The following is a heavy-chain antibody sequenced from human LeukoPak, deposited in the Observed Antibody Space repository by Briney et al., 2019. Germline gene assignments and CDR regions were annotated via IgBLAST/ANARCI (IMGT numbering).Heavy chain of an antibody. CDR1: GFTFSIYA. D-gene: IGHD3-10*01. CDR3: AKDGQGELFPPDWFDP. V-gene: IGHV3-23*01. J-gene: IGHJ5*02. CDR2: IRGSGADT. Sequence: GGSLRLSCAASGFTFSIYAMSWVRQAPGKGLEWVAAIRGSGADTYYADSVKGRFTISRDNSKNTLYLQMTSLGAEDTAVYYCAKDGQGELFPPDWFDPWGQGTLVTVSS.